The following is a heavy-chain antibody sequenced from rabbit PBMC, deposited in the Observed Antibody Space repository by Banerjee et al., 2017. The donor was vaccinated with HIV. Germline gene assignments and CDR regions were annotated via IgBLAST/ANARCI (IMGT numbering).Heavy chain of an antibody. Sequence: QSLEESGGGLVQLEGSLTLTCTASGFSFIGGYDMCWGRQASGKGLEWTGFIYIGSGSTYYASWAKGRFTISKASSTTVTLQMTSLTAADTATYFCARGAGVIGWNFNLWGPGTIVTVS. CDR1: GFSFIGGYD. V-gene: IGHV1S40*01. J-gene: IGHJ4*01. CDR3: ARGAGVIGWNFNL. CDR2: IYIGSGST. D-gene: IGHD4-2*01.